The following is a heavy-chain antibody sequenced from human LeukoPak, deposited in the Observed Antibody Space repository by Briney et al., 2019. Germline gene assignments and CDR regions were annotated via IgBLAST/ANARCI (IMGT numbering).Heavy chain of an antibody. V-gene: IGHV3-33*06. CDR3: AKDGKTYYDFWSGYYTDYYYYMDV. Sequence: SGGSLRLSCAASGFTFSSYGMHWVRQAPGKGLEWVAVIWYDGSNKYYADSVKGRFTISRDNSKNTLYLQMNSLRAEDTAVYYCAKDGKTYYDFWSGYYTDYYYYMDVWGKGTTVTVSS. J-gene: IGHJ6*03. CDR1: GFTFSSYG. D-gene: IGHD3-3*01. CDR2: IWYDGSNK.